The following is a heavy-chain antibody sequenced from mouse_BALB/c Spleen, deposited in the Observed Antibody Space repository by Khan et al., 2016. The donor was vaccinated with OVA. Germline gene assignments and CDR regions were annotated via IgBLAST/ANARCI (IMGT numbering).Heavy chain of an antibody. CDR2: IYPGSGNT. J-gene: IGHJ2*01. V-gene: IGHV1-77*01. Sequence: QVQLQQSGAELARPGASVKLSCKASGYTFTDFYINWVKQTTGQGLEWIGQIYPGSGNTYYNEKFTGKATLTADKSSSTAYMQLSRLTSADSAVYFCARMDTTSLDCWGQGTTLPLSS. D-gene: IGHD2-3*01. CDR1: GYTFTDFY. CDR3: ARMDTTSLDC.